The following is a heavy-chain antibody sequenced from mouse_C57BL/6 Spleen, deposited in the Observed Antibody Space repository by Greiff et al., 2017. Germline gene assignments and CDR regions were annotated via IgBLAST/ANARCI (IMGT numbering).Heavy chain of an antibody. CDR2: ISYDGSN. CDR3: ARWDYDGYFDY. Sequence: VQLKESGPGLVKPSQSLSLTCSVTGYSITSGYYWNWIRQFPGNKLEWMGYISYDGSNNYNPSLKNRISITRDTSKNQFFLKLNSVTTEDTATYYCARWDYDGYFDYWGQGTTLTVSS. J-gene: IGHJ2*01. D-gene: IGHD2-4*01. CDR1: GYSITSGYY. V-gene: IGHV3-6*01.